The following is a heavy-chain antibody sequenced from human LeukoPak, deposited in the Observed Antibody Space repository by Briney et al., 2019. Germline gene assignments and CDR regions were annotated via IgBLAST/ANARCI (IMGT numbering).Heavy chain of an antibody. CDR3: ARDGYYYGLGSYNFDY. Sequence: QTGGSLRLSCAASGFTFSSYWMSWVRQAPGKGLEWVANIKQDGSEKYYADSVKGRFTISRDNAKNSLYLQMNSLRAEDTAVCYCARDGYYYGLGSYNFDYWGQGTLVTVSS. CDR2: IKQDGSEK. D-gene: IGHD3-10*01. J-gene: IGHJ4*02. V-gene: IGHV3-7*01. CDR1: GFTFSSYW.